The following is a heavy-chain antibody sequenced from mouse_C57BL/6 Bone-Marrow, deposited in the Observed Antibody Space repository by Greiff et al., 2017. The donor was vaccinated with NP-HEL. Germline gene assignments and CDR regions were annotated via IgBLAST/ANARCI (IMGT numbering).Heavy chain of an antibody. Sequence: QVQLQQPGAELVKPGASVKLSCKASGYTFTSYWMHWVKQRPGRGLEWIGRINPNSGGTKYNEKFKSKATLTVDKPSSTAYIQLSSLTSEDSAVYYGAASDYYAGYLDYWGQGTTLTVSS. CDR2: INPNSGGT. V-gene: IGHV1-72*01. CDR1: GYTFTSYW. CDR3: AASDYYAGYLDY. D-gene: IGHD1-1*01. J-gene: IGHJ2*01.